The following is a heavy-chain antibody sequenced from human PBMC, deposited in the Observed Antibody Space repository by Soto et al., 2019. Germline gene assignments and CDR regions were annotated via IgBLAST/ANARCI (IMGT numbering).Heavy chain of an antibody. CDR3: ARDNKPNYYDSSGYSWFDP. J-gene: IGHJ5*02. Sequence: SVKVSCKASGGTFSSYAISWVRQAPGQGLEWMGGIIPIFGTANYAQKFQGRVTITADESTSTAYMELSSLRSEDTAVYYCARDNKPNYYDSSGYSWFDPWGQGTLVTVPQ. D-gene: IGHD3-22*01. V-gene: IGHV1-69*13. CDR2: IIPIFGTA. CDR1: GGTFSSYA.